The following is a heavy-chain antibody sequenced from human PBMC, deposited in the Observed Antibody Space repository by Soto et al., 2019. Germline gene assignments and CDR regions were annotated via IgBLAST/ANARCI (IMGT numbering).Heavy chain of an antibody. CDR2: ISSSSYI. Sequence: GGSLRLSCAASGFTFSSYSMNWVRQAPGKGLEWVSSISSSSYIYYADSVKGRFTISRDNAKNSLYLQMNSLRAEDTAVYYCAIWGTTVVSERVYYYYYGMDVWGQGTTVTVSS. CDR1: GFTFSSYS. D-gene: IGHD4-17*01. CDR3: AIWGTTVVSERVYYYYYGMDV. V-gene: IGHV3-21*01. J-gene: IGHJ6*02.